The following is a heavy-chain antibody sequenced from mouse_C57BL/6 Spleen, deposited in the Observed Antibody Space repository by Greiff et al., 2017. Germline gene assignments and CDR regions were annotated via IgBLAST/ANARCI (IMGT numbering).Heavy chain of an antibody. CDR2: IDPSDSYT. CDR3: ARMGPQLRGFAY. V-gene: IGHV1-69*01. Sequence: QVQLQQPGAELVMPGASVKLSCKASGYTFTSYWMHWVKQRPGQGLEWIGEIDPSDSYTNYNQKFKGKSTLTVDKSSSTAYMQLSSLTSEDSAVYYCARMGPQLRGFAYWGQGTLVTVSA. J-gene: IGHJ3*01. D-gene: IGHD3-1*01. CDR1: GYTFTSYW.